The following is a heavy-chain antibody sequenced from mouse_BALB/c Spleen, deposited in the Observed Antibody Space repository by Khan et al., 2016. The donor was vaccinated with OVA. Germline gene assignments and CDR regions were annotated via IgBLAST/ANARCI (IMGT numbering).Heavy chain of an antibody. CDR1: GFNIKDTY. Sequence: VQLQQSGAELVKPGASVKLSCTASGFNIKDTYMHWVKQRPEQGLEWIGRIDPANGYTKYDPKFQGQATITADTSSNTAYLQLSSLTAEDTAVYYCARDDWDVFAYWGQGTLVTVSA. CDR2: IDPANGYT. V-gene: IGHV14-3*02. J-gene: IGHJ3*01. D-gene: IGHD4-1*01. CDR3: ARDDWDVFAY.